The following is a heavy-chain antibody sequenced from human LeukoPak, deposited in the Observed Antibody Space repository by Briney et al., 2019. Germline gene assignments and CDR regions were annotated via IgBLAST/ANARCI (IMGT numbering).Heavy chain of an antibody. Sequence: GGSLRLSCAASGFTFSGYGMHWVRQAPGKGLEWVAVISYDGSNKYYADSVKGRFTISRDNSKNTLYLQMNSLRAEDTAVYYCAKSNVRGTWTTPFDYWGQGTLVTVSS. CDR2: ISYDGSNK. CDR3: AKSNVRGTWTTPFDY. D-gene: IGHD3-10*02. CDR1: GFTFSGYG. V-gene: IGHV3-30*18. J-gene: IGHJ4*02.